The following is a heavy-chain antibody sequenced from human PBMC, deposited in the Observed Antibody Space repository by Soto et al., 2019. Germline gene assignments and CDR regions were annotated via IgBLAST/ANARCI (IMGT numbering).Heavy chain of an antibody. CDR1: GDTFNFYS. CDR2: VNPILSMS. J-gene: IGHJ4*02. Sequence: QVQLVQSGAEVKRPGSSVKVSCKASGDTFNFYSINWVRQAPGVGLEWVGRVNPILSMSNYAQRFQGRVTMTADKSTRTAYMELSSLRSEDTAIYYCASSYGSGYRAFDYWGQGALVTVSS. D-gene: IGHD3-10*01. V-gene: IGHV1-69*02. CDR3: ASSYGSGYRAFDY.